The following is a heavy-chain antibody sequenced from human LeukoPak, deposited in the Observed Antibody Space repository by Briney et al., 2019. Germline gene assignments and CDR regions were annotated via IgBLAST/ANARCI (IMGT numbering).Heavy chain of an antibody. V-gene: IGHV4-34*01. J-gene: IGHJ4*02. CDR2: INHSGST. D-gene: IGHD6-19*01. CDR3: ARSIAVAKRGFDY. CDR1: GGSSSGYY. Sequence: SETLSLTCAVYGGSSSGYYWSWIRQPPGKGLEWIGEINHSGSTNYNPSLKSRVTISVDTSKNQFSLKLSSVTAADTAVYYCARSIAVAKRGFDYWGQGTLVTVSS.